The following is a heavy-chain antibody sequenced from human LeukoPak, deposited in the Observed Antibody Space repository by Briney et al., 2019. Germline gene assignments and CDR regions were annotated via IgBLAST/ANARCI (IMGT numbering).Heavy chain of an antibody. CDR1: GFTFSSYA. J-gene: IGHJ4*02. D-gene: IGHD5-18*01. V-gene: IGHV3-23*01. Sequence: GGSLRLSCAASGFTFSSYAMSWVRQAPGKGLEWVSAISGSGGSTYYADSVKGRFTISRDNAKNSLYLQMNSLSAEDTAVYYCARFRTAMQLWKGYYFDYWGQGTLVTVSS. CDR2: ISGSGGST. CDR3: ARFRTAMQLWKGYYFDY.